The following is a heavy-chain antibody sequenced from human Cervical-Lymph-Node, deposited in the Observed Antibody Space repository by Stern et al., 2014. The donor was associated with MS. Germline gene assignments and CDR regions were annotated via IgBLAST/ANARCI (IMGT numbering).Heavy chain of an antibody. CDR1: GFSLSNARMG. CDR2: ILSNDEK. D-gene: IGHD6-13*01. CDR3: ARMMQHLAGDAFDV. J-gene: IGHJ3*01. V-gene: IGHV2-26*01. Sequence: QVTLKESGPVLVKPTETLTLTCTVSGFSLSNARMGVSWIRQPPGQALEWLAHILSNDEKTYSTSLKGRLTISKDTSKSQVVLTMTHMDPVDTATYYCARMMQHLAGDAFDVWGQGTMVTVSS.